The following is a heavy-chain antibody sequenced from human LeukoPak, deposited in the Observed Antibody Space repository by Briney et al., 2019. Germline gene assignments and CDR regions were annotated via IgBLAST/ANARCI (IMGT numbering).Heavy chain of an antibody. CDR1: GFLVSDNY. J-gene: IGHJ4*02. D-gene: IGHD1-7*01. V-gene: IGHV3-53*01. CDR3: ARDHWNYHAFDY. CDR2: LYTGGST. Sequence: PGGSLRLSCAASGFLVSDNYMHWRRQAPGKGLEWVSVLYTGGSTYYADSGKGRFTISRDNSKNTLYLQMNSLRVEDTAVYYCARDHWNYHAFDYWGQGTLVTVSS.